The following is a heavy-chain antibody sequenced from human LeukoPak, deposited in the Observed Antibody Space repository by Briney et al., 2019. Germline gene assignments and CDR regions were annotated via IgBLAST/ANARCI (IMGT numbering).Heavy chain of an antibody. V-gene: IGHV3-30*04. D-gene: IGHD6-13*01. J-gene: IGHJ4*02. CDR2: ISYDGSNK. CDR3: ARVNSSSWYPGFDY. Sequence: PGRSLRLSCAASGFTFSSYAMHWVRQAPGKGLEWVAVISYDGSNKYYADSVKGRFTISRDNSKNTLYLQMNSLRAEDTAVYYCARVNSSSWYPGFDYWGQGTLSPSPQ. CDR1: GFTFSSYA.